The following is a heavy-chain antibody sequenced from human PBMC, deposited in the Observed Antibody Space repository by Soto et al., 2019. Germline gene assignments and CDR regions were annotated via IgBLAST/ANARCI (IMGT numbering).Heavy chain of an antibody. CDR2: ISGSGGST. CDR3: AKDWADYDILTGYSDY. V-gene: IGHV3-23*01. Sequence: PGGSLRLSCAASGFTFSSYAMSWVRQAPGKGLEWVSAISGSGGSTYYADSVKGRFTISRDNSKNTLYLQMNSLRAEDTAVYYCAKDWADYDILTGYSDYWGQGTLVTVSS. CDR1: GFTFSSYA. D-gene: IGHD3-9*01. J-gene: IGHJ4*02.